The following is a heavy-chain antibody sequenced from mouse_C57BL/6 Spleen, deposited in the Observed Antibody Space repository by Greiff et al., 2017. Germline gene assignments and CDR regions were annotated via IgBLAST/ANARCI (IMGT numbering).Heavy chain of an antibody. D-gene: IGHD2-1*01. J-gene: IGHJ3*01. CDR2: IYPGDGDT. Sequence: VKLQQSGAELVKPGASVKISCKASGYAFSSYWMNWVKQRPGKGLEWIGQIYPGDGDTNYNGKFKGKATLTADKSSSTAYMQLSSLASEDSAVYFCAGIYCGNLWFAYWGQGTLVTVSA. V-gene: IGHV1-80*01. CDR1: GYAFSSYW. CDR3: AGIYCGNLWFAY.